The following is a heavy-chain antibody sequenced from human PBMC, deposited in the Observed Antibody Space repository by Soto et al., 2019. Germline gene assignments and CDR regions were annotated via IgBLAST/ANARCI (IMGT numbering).Heavy chain of an antibody. J-gene: IGHJ5*02. V-gene: IGHV3-23*01. CDR1: GFTFSSYA. CDR3: AKSVREAPLNWFDP. CDR2: ISGSGGST. D-gene: IGHD3-10*01. Sequence: EVQLLESGGGLVQPGGSLRLSCAASGFTFSSYAMSWVRQAPGKGLEWVSAISGSGGSTYYVDSVKGRFTISRDNSKNTLYLEMNSLRAEDTAVDYCAKSVREAPLNWFDPWGQGTLVTVSS.